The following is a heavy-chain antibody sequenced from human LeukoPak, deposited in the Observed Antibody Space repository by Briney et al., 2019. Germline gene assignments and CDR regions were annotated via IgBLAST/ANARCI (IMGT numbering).Heavy chain of an antibody. V-gene: IGHV5-51*01. J-gene: IGHJ6*02. CDR2: IYPGDSDT. CDR1: GYIFTSYW. Sequence: GESLKISCKGSGYIFTSYWIGWVRQLPGKGLEWMGIIYPGDSDTRYSPSFQGQVTISADKSISTAYLQWSSLKASDTAMYYCARLDYGDNYYYYGMDVWGQGTTVTVSS. D-gene: IGHD4-17*01. CDR3: ARLDYGDNYYYYGMDV.